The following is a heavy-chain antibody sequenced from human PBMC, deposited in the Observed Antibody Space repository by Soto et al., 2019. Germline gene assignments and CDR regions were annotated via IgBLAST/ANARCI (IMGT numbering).Heavy chain of an antibody. J-gene: IGHJ4*02. CDR2: IDPYGSGI. Sequence: EVQLVESGGNLVQPGGSLRLSCAASGFTFSSYWMHWVGKFPGRGRVWVSRIDPYGSGINYADSVKGRFTISRDNAKNTLNLQMNSLRVEDTAVYYCARGAIYGGYGSDNWGQGTLVTVSS. CDR1: GFTFSSYW. CDR3: ARGAIYGGYGSDN. V-gene: IGHV3-74*01. D-gene: IGHD5-12*01.